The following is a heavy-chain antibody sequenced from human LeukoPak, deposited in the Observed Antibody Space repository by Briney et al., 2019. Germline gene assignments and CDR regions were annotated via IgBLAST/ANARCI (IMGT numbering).Heavy chain of an antibody. Sequence: SVKVSCKASGGTFSSYAISWVRQAPGQGLEWMGRIIPILGIANYAQKFQGRVTITADKSTSTAYMELSSLRSEDTAVYYCARARSSSFTGKEYYFAYWGQGTLVTVSS. D-gene: IGHD6-6*01. V-gene: IGHV1-69*04. J-gene: IGHJ4*02. CDR3: ARARSSSFTGKEYYFAY. CDR1: GGTFSSYA. CDR2: IIPILGIA.